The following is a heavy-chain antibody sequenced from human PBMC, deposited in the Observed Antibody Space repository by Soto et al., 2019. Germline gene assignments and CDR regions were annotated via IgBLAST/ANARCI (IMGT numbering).Heavy chain of an antibody. J-gene: IGHJ5*02. CDR2: MNPGSGDT. Sequence: ASVKVSGKASGDSFTNNDVSCVRQATGQGLEWMGWMNPGSGDTGYAQKFQGRVTMTRDISIATAYMELSSLRSDDTAIYYCARMETFGSLNWFDPWGQGTLVTVSS. D-gene: IGHD3-16*01. V-gene: IGHV1-8*01. CDR1: GDSFTNND. CDR3: ARMETFGSLNWFDP.